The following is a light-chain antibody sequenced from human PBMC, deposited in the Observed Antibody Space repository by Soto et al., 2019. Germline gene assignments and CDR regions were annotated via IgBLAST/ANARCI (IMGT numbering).Light chain of an antibody. J-gene: IGKJ1*01. CDR2: KVS. V-gene: IGKV2-30*01. CDR1: QSLVYSDGNTY. CDR3: MHGRHWPRT. Sequence: DVVMTQSPLSLPVTLGQPASISCRSSQSLVYSDGNTYLSWFQQRPGQSPRRLIYKVSNRDSGVPDRFSGSGSGTDFTLKISRVEAEDVGGYYCMHGRHWPRTFGQRTKVEVK.